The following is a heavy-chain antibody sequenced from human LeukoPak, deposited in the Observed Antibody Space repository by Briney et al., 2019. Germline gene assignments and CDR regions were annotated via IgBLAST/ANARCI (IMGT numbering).Heavy chain of an antibody. Sequence: GASVKVSCKASGYTFTGYYMHWVRQAPGQGLEWMGWINPNSGGTNYAQKFQGWVTMTRDTSISTAYMELSRLRSDDTAVYYCARDNSPILRYFDWLSKSNWFDPWGQGTLVTVSS. CDR3: ARDNSPILRYFDWLSKSNWFDP. D-gene: IGHD3-9*01. V-gene: IGHV1-2*04. CDR1: GYTFTGYY. J-gene: IGHJ5*02. CDR2: INPNSGGT.